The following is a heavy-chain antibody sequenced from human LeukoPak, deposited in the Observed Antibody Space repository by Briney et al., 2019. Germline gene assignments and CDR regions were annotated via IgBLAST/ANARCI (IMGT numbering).Heavy chain of an antibody. CDR3: ASSLSGYSYGDFNY. CDR1: GHTFTSYD. CDR2: MNPMSGDT. Sequence: AASVKVSCKASGHTFTSYDISCVREAPGQGLEWMGWMNPMSGDTGYAQKLQGRVTMTRDTSISTAYMGLSTLRGEGTAVYYCASSLSGYSYGDFNYWGQRTPVTVPS. J-gene: IGHJ4*02. V-gene: IGHV1-8*01. D-gene: IGHD5-18*01.